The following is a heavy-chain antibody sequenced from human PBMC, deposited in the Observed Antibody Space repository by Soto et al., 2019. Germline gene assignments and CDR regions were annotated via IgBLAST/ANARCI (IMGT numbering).Heavy chain of an antibody. CDR1: GGSFSGYY. CDR2: INHSGST. D-gene: IGHD2-8*02. J-gene: IGHJ4*02. CDR3: ARDKITGLFDY. V-gene: IGHV4-34*01. Sequence: PSETPSLTCAVYGGSFSGYYWTWIRQPPGTGLEWIGEINHSGSTNYNPSLKSRVTISEDTSKNQFSLKLTSVTAAVTAVYYCARDKITGLFDYWGQGTLVTSPQ.